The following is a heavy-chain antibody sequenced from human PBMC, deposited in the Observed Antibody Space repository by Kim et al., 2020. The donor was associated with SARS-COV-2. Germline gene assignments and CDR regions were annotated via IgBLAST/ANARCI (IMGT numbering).Heavy chain of an antibody. CDR1: GFTFSSYS. CDR3: ASPPASDSSGLYFDY. Sequence: GGSLRLSCAASGFTFSSYSMNWVRQAPGKGLEWVSYISSSSSTIYYADSVKGRFTISRDNAKNSLYLQMNSLRDEDTAVYYCASPPASDSSGLYFDYWGQGTLVTVSS. V-gene: IGHV3-48*02. D-gene: IGHD3-22*01. CDR2: ISSSSSTI. J-gene: IGHJ4*02.